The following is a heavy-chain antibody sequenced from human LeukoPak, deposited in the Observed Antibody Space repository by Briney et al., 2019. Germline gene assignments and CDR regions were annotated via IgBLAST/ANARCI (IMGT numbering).Heavy chain of an antibody. CDR2: LSYSGST. J-gene: IGHJ5*02. CDR1: GASISSYY. CDR3: ARDYYDSSGYYFQSGFDP. D-gene: IGHD3-22*01. Sequence: KSSETLSLTCTVSGASISSYYWTWIRQPPGKGLEWIGYLSYSGSTNYNPSLKSRVTISVDTSKNQFSLKLSSVTAADTAVYYCARDYYDSSGYYFQSGFDPWGQGTLVTVSS. V-gene: IGHV4-59*12.